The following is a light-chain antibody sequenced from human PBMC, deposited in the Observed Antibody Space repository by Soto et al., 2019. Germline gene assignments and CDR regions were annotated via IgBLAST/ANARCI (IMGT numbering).Light chain of an antibody. CDR2: DAS. CDR1: QNIETW. Sequence: DIQMTQSPSALSGSVGDRVTITCRASQNIETWLAWYQQAPGKAPKLLIYDASTLKTGVPSRFSGSGSETEFTLTIGSLQPDDYATYYCQQYNSEPWTFGQGTKVEI. CDR3: QQYNSEPWT. J-gene: IGKJ1*01. V-gene: IGKV1-5*01.